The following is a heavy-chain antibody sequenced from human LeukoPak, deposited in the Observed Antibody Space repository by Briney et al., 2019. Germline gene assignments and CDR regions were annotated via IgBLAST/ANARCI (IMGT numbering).Heavy chain of an antibody. V-gene: IGHV3-48*04. CDR2: ISSSGSTI. CDR3: ARDLGAWLQPQEFDY. Sequence: GGSLRLSCAASGFTFSSYSMNWVRQAPGKGLEWVSYISSSGSTIYYADSVKGRFTISRDNAKNSLYLQMNSLRAEDTAVYYCARDLGAWLQPQEFDYWGQGTLVTVSS. J-gene: IGHJ4*02. D-gene: IGHD5-24*01. CDR1: GFTFSSYS.